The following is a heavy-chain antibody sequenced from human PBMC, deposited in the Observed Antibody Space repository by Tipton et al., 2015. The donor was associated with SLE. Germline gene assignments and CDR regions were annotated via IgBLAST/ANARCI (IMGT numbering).Heavy chain of an antibody. CDR2: INSDGRST. D-gene: IGHD6-19*01. V-gene: IGHV3-74*01. J-gene: IGHJ4*02. CDR3: ARDARTYSGGWIYYFDH. Sequence: GSLRLSCAASGFTFSSDWMHWVRRAPGMGLVWVSRINSDGRSTSYADSVKGRFTISRDNANNTLYLQMNSLRAEDTAVYFCARDARTYSGGWIYYFDHWGQGTLVAVSS. CDR1: GFTFSSDW.